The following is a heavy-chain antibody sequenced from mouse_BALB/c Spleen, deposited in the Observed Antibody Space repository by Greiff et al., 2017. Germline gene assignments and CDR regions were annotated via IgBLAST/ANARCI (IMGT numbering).Heavy chain of an antibody. J-gene: IGHJ3*01. CDR3: ARPHLGISYRFAY. D-gene: IGHD1-1*01. CDR2: ISYSGST. Sequence: EVKLMESGPSLVKPSQTLSLTCSVTGDSITSCYWNWIRKFPGNKLEYMGYISYSGSTYYNPSLKSRISITLDTSKNQYYLQFNSVTTEDTATYYCARPHLGISYRFAYWGQGTLVTVSA. CDR1: GDSITSCY. V-gene: IGHV3-8*02.